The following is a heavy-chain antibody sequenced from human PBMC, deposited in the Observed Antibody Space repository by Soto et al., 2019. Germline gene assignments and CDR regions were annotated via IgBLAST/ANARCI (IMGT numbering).Heavy chain of an antibody. Sequence: EVQLVESGGGLVQPGGSLRLSCAASGFTFSSYWMHWVRQAPGKGLVWVSRINSYGSTTTYADSVKGRFTISRDNAKNTLYLQMNSLRAEDTAVYYCARGSGSDFYSPSYFDYWGQGTLVTVSS. CDR1: GFTFSSYW. CDR2: INSYGSTT. V-gene: IGHV3-74*01. CDR3: ARGSGSDFYSPSYFDY. D-gene: IGHD1-26*01. J-gene: IGHJ4*02.